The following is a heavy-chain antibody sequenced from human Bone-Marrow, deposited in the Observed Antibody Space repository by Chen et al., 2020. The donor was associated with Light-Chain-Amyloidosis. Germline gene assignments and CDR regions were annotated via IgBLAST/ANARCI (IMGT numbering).Heavy chain of an antibody. CDR2: IYPDDSDA. J-gene: IGHJ4*02. V-gene: IGHV5-51*01. Sequence: EVQLEKSGPEVKKPGESLKISCKGSGYTFPNYWIGWVRQMPGKGLEWMGVIYPDDSDARYSPSLEGQVTISADKSITTAYLQWRSLKASDTAMYYCARRRDGYNFDYWGQGTLGTVSS. CDR3: ARRRDGYNFDY. D-gene: IGHD5-12*01. CDR1: GYTFPNYW.